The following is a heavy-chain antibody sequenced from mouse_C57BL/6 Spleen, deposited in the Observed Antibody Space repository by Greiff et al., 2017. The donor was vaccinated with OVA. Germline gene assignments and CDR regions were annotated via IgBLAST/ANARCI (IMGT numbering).Heavy chain of an antibody. D-gene: IGHD1-1*01. J-gene: IGHJ1*03. CDR2: INYDGSST. V-gene: IGHV5-16*02. CDR1: GFTFSDYY. CDR3: ARRHYGSSYGYFDV. Sequence: DVQLQESEGGLVQPGSSMKLSCTASGFTFSDYYMAWVRQVPEKGLEWVANINYDGSSTYYLDSLKSRFIISRDNAKNILYLQMSSLKSEDTATYYCARRHYGSSYGYFDVWGTGTTVTVSS.